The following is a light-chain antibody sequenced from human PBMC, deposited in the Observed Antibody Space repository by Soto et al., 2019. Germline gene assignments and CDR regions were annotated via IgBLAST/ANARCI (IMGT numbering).Light chain of an antibody. J-gene: IGLJ2*01. V-gene: IGLV7-46*01. CDR2: DTT. CDR3: LLSYNAIRV. CDR1: TGAVTSGHY. Sequence: QAVVTQEPSLTVSPGGTVTLTCGSSTGAVTSGHYPYWFQQKPGQAPRTPIYDTTNKHSWTPARFSGSLVGDKAALTLWGAQPEDEADYYCLLSYNAIRVFGGGTKLTVL.